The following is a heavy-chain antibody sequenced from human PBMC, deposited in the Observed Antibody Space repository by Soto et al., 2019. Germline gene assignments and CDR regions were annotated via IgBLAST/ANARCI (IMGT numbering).Heavy chain of an antibody. CDR2: IYYSGST. CDR1: GSSISTYY. V-gene: IGHV4-59*08. D-gene: IGHD2-21*02. Sequence: SETLSLTCIVSGSSISTYYWNWIRQPPGKGLEWIGYIYYSGSTNHNPSLKSRVTMSVDTSMNQFSLSLSSVTAADTAIYYCARLQRGDATSVHWGQGILVTVSS. J-gene: IGHJ4*02. CDR3: ARLQRGDATSVH.